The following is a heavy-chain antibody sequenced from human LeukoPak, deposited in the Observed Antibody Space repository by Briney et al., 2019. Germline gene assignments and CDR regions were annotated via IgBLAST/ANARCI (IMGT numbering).Heavy chain of an antibody. Sequence: SETLSLTCAVYGGSFSGYYWSWIRQPPGKGLEWIGEINHSGSTNYNPSLKSRVTISVDTSKNQFSLKLSSVTAADTAVYYCASAKTTVTTGWFDPWGQGTLVTVSS. CDR2: INHSGST. D-gene: IGHD4-17*01. CDR3: ASAKTTVTTGWFDP. CDR1: GGSFSGYY. J-gene: IGHJ5*02. V-gene: IGHV4-34*01.